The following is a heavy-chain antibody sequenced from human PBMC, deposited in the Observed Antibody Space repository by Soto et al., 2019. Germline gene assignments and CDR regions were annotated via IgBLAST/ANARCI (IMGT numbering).Heavy chain of an antibody. CDR1: GYTFTSYG. V-gene: IGHV1-18*04. CDR2: ISAYNGNT. Sequence: ASVKVSCKASGYTFTSYGISWVRQAPGQGLEWMGWISAYNGNTNYAQKLQGRVTMTTDTPTSTAYMELRSLRSDDTAVYYCARDRAYYYDSSGSALGDYWGQRTLVTVSS. J-gene: IGHJ4*02. CDR3: ARDRAYYYDSSGSALGDY. D-gene: IGHD3-22*01.